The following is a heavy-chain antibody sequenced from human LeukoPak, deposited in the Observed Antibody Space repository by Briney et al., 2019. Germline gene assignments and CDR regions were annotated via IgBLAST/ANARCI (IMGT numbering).Heavy chain of an antibody. J-gene: IGHJ4*02. CDR1: GFTFTNYD. V-gene: IGHV3-13*01. CDR3: ASSPAYSSSWYAIDK. D-gene: IGHD6-13*01. Sequence: GGSLRLSCAASGFTFTNYDMHWVRQAAGKGLEWVSAIGTAGDTYNPGSVKGRFTISRENAKNSLYLQMNSLSAGDTAVYYCASSPAYSSSWYAIDKWGQGTLVTVSS. CDR2: IGTAGDT.